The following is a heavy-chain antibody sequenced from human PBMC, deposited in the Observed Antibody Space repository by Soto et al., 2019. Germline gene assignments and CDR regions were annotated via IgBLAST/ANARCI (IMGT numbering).Heavy chain of an antibody. D-gene: IGHD3-16*02. J-gene: IGHJ4*02. CDR3: DVKMITFGGVIVRPDY. V-gene: IGHV4-34*01. Sequence: SGTLSLTCAFYGGSFSGYYWSWIRQPPGKGLEWIGEINQSGSTNYNPSLKSRVTISVDTSKNQFSLKLSSVTAADTAVYYCDVKMITFGGVIVRPDYWGQGTLVTVSS. CDR1: GGSFSGYY. CDR2: INQSGST.